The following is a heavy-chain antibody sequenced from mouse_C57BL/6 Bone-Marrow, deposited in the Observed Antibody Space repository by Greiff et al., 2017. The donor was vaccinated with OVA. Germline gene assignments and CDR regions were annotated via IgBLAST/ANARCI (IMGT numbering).Heavy chain of an antibody. CDR2: IHPNSGST. V-gene: IGHV1-64*01. CDR3: ARNDYLYYFDY. J-gene: IGHJ2*01. D-gene: IGHD2-4*01. CDR1: GYTFTSYW. Sequence: QVQLQQPGAELVKPGASVKLSCKASGYTFTSYWMHWVKQRPGQGLEWIGMIHPNSGSTNYNEKFKSKATLTVDKSSSTAYMQLSSLTSEDSAVYYCARNDYLYYFDYWGQGTTLTVSS.